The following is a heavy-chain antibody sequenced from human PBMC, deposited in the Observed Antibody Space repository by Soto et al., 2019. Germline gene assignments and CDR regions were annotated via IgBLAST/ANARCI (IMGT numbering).Heavy chain of an antibody. CDR2: ISYDGSNK. Sequence: GGSLRLSCAASGFTFSSYGMHWVRQAPGKGLEWVAVISYDGSNKYYADSVKGRFTISRDNSKNTLYLQMNSLRAEDTAVYYCAKDFASGYDSQDYWGQGTLVTVSS. V-gene: IGHV3-30*18. CDR3: AKDFASGYDSQDY. J-gene: IGHJ4*02. D-gene: IGHD5-12*01. CDR1: GFTFSSYG.